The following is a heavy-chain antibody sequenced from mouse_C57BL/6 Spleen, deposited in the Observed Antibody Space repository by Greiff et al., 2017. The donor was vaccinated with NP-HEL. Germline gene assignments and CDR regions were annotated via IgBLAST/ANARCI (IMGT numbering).Heavy chain of an antibody. Sequence: QVHVKQPGAELVMPGASVKLSCKASGYTFTSYWMHWVKQRPGQGLEWIGEIDPSDSYTNYNQKFKGKSTLTVDKSSSTAYMQLSSLTSEDSAVYYCARRDTTVPFDYWGQGTTLTVSS. CDR3: ARRDTTVPFDY. J-gene: IGHJ2*01. V-gene: IGHV1-69*01. D-gene: IGHD1-1*01. CDR1: GYTFTSYW. CDR2: IDPSDSYT.